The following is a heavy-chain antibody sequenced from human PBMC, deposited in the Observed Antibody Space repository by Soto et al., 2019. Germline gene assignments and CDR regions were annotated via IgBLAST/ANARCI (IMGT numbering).Heavy chain of an antibody. V-gene: IGHV4-39*01. CDR3: ARLEGLATISYYFDY. J-gene: IGHJ4*02. Sequence: QLQLQESGPGLVKPSETLSLTCSVSGDSINSDNYYWGWIRQPPGKGLEWIGSIYYRGNTYYNPFLKDRVTLSLGKSKSQFSLKLNSVTAADSAVYFCARLEGLATISYYFDYWGQGTLVTVSS. D-gene: IGHD3-9*01. CDR2: IYYRGNT. CDR1: GDSINSDNYY.